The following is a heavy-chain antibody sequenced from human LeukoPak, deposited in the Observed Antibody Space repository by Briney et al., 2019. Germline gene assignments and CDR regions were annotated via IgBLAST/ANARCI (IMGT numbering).Heavy chain of an antibody. V-gene: IGHV3-73*01. J-gene: IGHJ4*02. CDR1: GFTFSASA. CDR2: IRSKADTYTT. Sequence: PGGSLKLSCAASGFTFSASAVHWVRRASGKGLEWVGRIRSKADTYTTSYAASVKGRFTISRDDSKNTAFLQLNSLKTEATAVYYCTREYSSGWPFDFWGQGTLVTVSS. CDR3: TREYSSGWPFDF. D-gene: IGHD6-19*01.